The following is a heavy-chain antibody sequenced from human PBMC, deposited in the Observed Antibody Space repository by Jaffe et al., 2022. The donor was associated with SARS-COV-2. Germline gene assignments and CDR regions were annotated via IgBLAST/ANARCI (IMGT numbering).Heavy chain of an antibody. J-gene: IGHJ4*02. V-gene: IGHV3-33*01. CDR1: GFTFSSYG. CDR2: IWYDGSNK. Sequence: QVQLVESGGGVVQPGRSLRLSCAASGFTFSSYGMHWVRQAPGKGLEWVAVIWYDGSNKYYADSVKGRFTISRDNSKNTLYLQMNSLRAEDTAVYYCARDHHIYDSSGLTHYWGQGTLVTVSS. D-gene: IGHD3-22*01. CDR3: ARDHHIYDSSGLTHY.